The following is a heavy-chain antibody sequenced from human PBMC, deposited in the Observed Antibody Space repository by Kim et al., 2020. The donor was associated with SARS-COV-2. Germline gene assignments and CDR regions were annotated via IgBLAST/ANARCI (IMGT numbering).Heavy chain of an antibody. CDR3: AKGGSGWSSVGMDV. CDR1: GFTFSSYG. D-gene: IGHD6-19*01. Sequence: GGSLRLSCAASGFTFSSYGMHWVRQAPGKGLEWVAVISYDGSNKYYADSVKGRFTISRDNSKNTLYLQMNSLRAEDTAVYYCAKGGSGWSSVGMDVWGQGTTVTVSS. V-gene: IGHV3-30*18. CDR2: ISYDGSNK. J-gene: IGHJ6*02.